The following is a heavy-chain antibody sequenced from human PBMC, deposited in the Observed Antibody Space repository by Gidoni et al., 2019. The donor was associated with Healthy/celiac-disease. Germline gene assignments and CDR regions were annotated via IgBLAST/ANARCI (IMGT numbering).Heavy chain of an antibody. V-gene: IGHV3-9*01. CDR2: ISWNSGSI. Sequence: EVQLVESGGGLVQPGRSLRSSCAASGFTFDDYAMHWVRQAPGKGLEWVSGISWNSGSIGYADSVKGRFTISRDNAKNSLYLQMNSLRAEDTALYYCAKDGELTISPFFDYWGQGTLVTVSS. CDR1: GFTFDDYA. CDR3: AKDGELTISPFFDY. J-gene: IGHJ4*02. D-gene: IGHD3-3*01.